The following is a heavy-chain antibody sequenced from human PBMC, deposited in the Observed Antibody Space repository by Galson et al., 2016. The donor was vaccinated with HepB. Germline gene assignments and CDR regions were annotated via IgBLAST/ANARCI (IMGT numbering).Heavy chain of an antibody. CDR1: GGTFSSYA. CDR2: IIPIFGTA. D-gene: IGHD2-2*03. Sequence: SVKVSCKASGGTFSSYAISWVRQAPGQGLEWMGGIIPIFGTANYAQKFQGRVTITADKYTSTAYMELSSLRSEDTAVYYCAMNKTGYCSSTSCYSRDYYYGMDVWGQGTTVTISS. V-gene: IGHV1-69*06. J-gene: IGHJ6*02. CDR3: AMNKTGYCSSTSCYSRDYYYGMDV.